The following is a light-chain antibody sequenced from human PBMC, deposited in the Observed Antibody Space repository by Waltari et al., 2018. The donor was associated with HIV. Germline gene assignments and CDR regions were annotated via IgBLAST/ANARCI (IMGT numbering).Light chain of an antibody. CDR1: SGHSSYA. J-gene: IGLJ3*02. CDR2: LNSDGSH. V-gene: IGLV4-69*01. Sequence: QLVLTQSPSASASLGASVKPTCTLSSGHSSYAIAWHQQQPEKGPRYLMKLNSDGSHSKGDGIPDRFSGSSSGAERYLTISSLQSEDEADYYCQTWGTGIPWVFGGGAKLTVL. CDR3: QTWGTGIPWV.